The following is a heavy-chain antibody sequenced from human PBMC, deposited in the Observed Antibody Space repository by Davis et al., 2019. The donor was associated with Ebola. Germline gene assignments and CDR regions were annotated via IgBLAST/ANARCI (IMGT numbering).Heavy chain of an antibody. Sequence: GESLKISCAASGFSFSSYGLHWVRQAPGKGLEWVASISSSGNYIYYANSLKGRFTISRDNSRNSLYLQMNSLRVEDTAVYYCAISEPPDSWGQGTLVTVSS. V-gene: IGHV3-21*01. CDR1: GFSFSSYG. J-gene: IGHJ4*02. CDR2: ISSSGNYI. CDR3: AISEPPDS.